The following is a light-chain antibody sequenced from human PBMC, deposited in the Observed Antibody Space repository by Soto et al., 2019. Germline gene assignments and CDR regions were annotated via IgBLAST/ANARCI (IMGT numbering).Light chain of an antibody. Sequence: EIVLTQSPATLSLSPGERATLSCGASQSVGSSYLAWYQQKPGLAPRLLIYDASSRATGIPDRFSGSGSGTDFTLTISRLESEDFGLYYCQQYGSSPFTFGPGTKVDIK. J-gene: IGKJ3*01. CDR3: QQYGSSPFT. CDR1: QSVGSSY. CDR2: DAS. V-gene: IGKV3D-20*01.